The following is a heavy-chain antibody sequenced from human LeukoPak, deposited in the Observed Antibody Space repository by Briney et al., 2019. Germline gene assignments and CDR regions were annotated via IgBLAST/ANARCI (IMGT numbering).Heavy chain of an antibody. Sequence: GGSLRLSCAASGFTFSDYTLHWVRQSPGKGLEWLSYISPSRGSIAYADSVKGRFTISSDSAKNSVYLQINNLRAEDTAVYYCARDRDWAFDYWGQGILVTVSS. CDR3: ARDRDWAFDY. CDR2: ISPSRGSI. J-gene: IGHJ4*02. V-gene: IGHV3-48*01. D-gene: IGHD2-21*01. CDR1: GFTFSDYT.